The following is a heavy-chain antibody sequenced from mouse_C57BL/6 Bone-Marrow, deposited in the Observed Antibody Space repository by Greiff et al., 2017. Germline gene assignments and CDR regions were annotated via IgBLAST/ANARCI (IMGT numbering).Heavy chain of an antibody. D-gene: IGHD2-5*01. CDR1: GYTFTSSG. Sequence: VQLQQSGAELARPGASVKLSCKASGYTFTSSGISWVKQRTGQGLEWIGEIYPRSGNTYYNEKFKGKATLTADKYSSTAYMELRSLTSEDSAVYFCARVYYSNYDGYFDVWGTGTTVTVSS. CDR2: IYPRSGNT. V-gene: IGHV1-81*01. J-gene: IGHJ1*03. CDR3: ARVYYSNYDGYFDV.